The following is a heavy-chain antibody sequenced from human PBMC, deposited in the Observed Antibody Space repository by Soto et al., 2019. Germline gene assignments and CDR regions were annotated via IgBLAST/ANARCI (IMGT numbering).Heavy chain of an antibody. CDR3: ARVSGSYYYGMDV. V-gene: IGHV4-4*02. CDR1: GGSISSSNW. CDR2: IYHSGST. Sequence: ETLSLTCAVSGGSISSSNWWGWVRQPPGKGLEWIGKIYHSGSTNYNPSLKSRVTISVDKSKNQFSLKLSSVTAADTAVYYCARVSGSYYYGMDVWGQGTTVTVSS. J-gene: IGHJ6*02. D-gene: IGHD1-26*01.